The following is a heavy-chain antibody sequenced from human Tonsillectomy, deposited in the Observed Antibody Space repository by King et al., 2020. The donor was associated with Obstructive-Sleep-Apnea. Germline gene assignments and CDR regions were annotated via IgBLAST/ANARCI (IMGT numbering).Heavy chain of an antibody. Sequence: VQLVESGGGLVQPGRSLRLSCAASGFTFDDYAMHWVRQAPGKGLEWVSGISWNSGSVGYADSVKGRFTISRDNARNSLYLQMNSLKTEDTALHYCATYFPSDYWGQGTLVTVSS. V-gene: IGHV3-9*01. CDR2: ISWNSGSV. J-gene: IGHJ4*02. CDR1: GFTFDDYA. D-gene: IGHD2-8*01. CDR3: ATYFPSDY.